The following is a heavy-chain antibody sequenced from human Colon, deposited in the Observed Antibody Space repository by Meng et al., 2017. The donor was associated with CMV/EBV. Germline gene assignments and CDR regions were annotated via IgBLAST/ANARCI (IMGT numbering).Heavy chain of an antibody. CDR1: GGSINNSSHF. J-gene: IGHJ4*02. D-gene: IGHD5-12*01. Sequence: SETLSLTCTVSGGSINNSSHFWGWIRQPPTKGLEWIGSVYYTGSTYYNPSLKSRVTISVDTSKNQFSLKVTSVTAAETAVFYCARRLGYEFDSWGQGTLVTVSS. CDR3: ARRLGYEFDS. V-gene: IGHV4-39*01. CDR2: VYYTGST.